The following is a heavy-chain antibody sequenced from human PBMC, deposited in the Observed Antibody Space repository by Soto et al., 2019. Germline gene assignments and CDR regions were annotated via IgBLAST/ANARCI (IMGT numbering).Heavy chain of an antibody. CDR2: INAGNGNT. Sequence: QVQLVQSGAEVKKPGASVKVSCKASVYTFTSYAMHWVRQAPGQRLEWMGWINAGNGNTKYSQKFQGRVTITRDTAASTAYMELSSLRSEDTAVYYCAREDYCSSTSCYTNWFDPWGQGTLVTVSS. D-gene: IGHD2-2*02. V-gene: IGHV1-3*01. J-gene: IGHJ5*02. CDR3: AREDYCSSTSCYTNWFDP. CDR1: VYTFTSYA.